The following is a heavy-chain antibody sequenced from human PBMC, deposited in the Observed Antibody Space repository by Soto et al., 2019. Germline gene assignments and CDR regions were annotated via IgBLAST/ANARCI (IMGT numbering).Heavy chain of an antibody. CDR1: GFTFSSYG. CDR2: IWYDGSNK. V-gene: IGHV3-33*01. D-gene: IGHD3-3*01. J-gene: IGHJ6*02. CDR3: SRYLYDFWSGYYVYYYYGMDV. Sequence: PGGSLRLSCAASGFTFSSYGMHWVRQAPGKGLEWVAVIWYDGSNKYYADTVKGRFTISRDNSKNTLYLQMNSLRAEDTAVYYCSRYLYDFWSGYYVYYYYGMDVWGQGTTVTVSS.